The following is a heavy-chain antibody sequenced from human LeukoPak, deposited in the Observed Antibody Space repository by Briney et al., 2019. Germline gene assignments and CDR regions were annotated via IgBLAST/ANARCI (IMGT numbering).Heavy chain of an antibody. V-gene: IGHV3-30*02. CDR1: GFTFSSYG. CDR3: AKITIFAVGIDY. Sequence: GGSLRLSCAASGFTFSSYGMHLVRQAPGKGLECVAFIQYDGSNKYYTDSVKGRFTISRDNSKNTLYLQMNSLRPEDTAVYYCAKITIFAVGIDYWGQGTLVTVSS. J-gene: IGHJ4*02. CDR2: IQYDGSNK. D-gene: IGHD3-3*01.